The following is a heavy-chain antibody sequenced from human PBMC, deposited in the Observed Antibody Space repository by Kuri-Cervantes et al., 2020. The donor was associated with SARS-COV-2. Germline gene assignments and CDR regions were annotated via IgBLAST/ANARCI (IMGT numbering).Heavy chain of an antibody. J-gene: IGHJ6*03. CDR3: ARDQLARNYYYYMDV. D-gene: IGHD1-1*01. V-gene: IGHV3-66*02. CDR1: GFTFSSYA. Sequence: GESLKISCAASGFTFSSYAMSWVRQAPGKGLEWVSVIYSGGSTYYADSVKGRFTISRDNSKNTLYLQMNSLRSEDTAVYYCARDQLARNYYYYMDVWGKGTTVTVSS. CDR2: IYSGGST.